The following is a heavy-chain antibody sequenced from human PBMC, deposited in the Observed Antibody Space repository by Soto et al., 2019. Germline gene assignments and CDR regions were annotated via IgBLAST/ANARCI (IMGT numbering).Heavy chain of an antibody. V-gene: IGHV3-23*01. D-gene: IGHD3-22*01. CDR2: LSGSGSST. Sequence: GGSLRLSCAASGFTFGRYAMTWVRQAPGKGLEWVSSLSGSGSSTYYADSVKGRFTISRDNSKDMLHLQMHSLRAEDTAVYYCAKDAPGSGWLSDYWGQGTRVTVSS. CDR3: AKDAPGSGWLSDY. J-gene: IGHJ4*02. CDR1: GFTFGRYA.